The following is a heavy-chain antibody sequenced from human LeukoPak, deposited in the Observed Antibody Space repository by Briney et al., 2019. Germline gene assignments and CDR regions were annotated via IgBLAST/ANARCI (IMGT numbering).Heavy chain of an antibody. CDR1: GCTFSSYG. V-gene: IGHV3-30*02. J-gene: IGHJ5*02. CDR3: AKRHRDAVVRDWFDP. Sequence: GGALRLSCAASGCTFSSYGMHWVRQAPGKGLEWVAFIRYDGSNKYYADSVKGRFTISRDNSKNTLYLQMNSLRGEDTAVYYCAKRHRDAVVRDWFDPWGKGTLVSVSS. CDR2: IRYDGSNK. D-gene: IGHD4-23*01.